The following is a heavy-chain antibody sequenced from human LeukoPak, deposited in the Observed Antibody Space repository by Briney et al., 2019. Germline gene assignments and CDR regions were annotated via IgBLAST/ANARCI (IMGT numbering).Heavy chain of an antibody. CDR1: GGSISSSSYY. J-gene: IGHJ6*03. CDR2: IYYSGST. Sequence: SETLSLTCTVSGGSISSSSYYWGWIRQPPGKGLEWIGSIYYSGSTYYKPSLRSRVTISVDTSKSQFSLKLSSVTAADTAVYYCARHQGGDGYNYYYYYMDVWGKGITVTVSS. D-gene: IGHD5-24*01. V-gene: IGHV4-39*01. CDR3: ARHQGGDGYNYYYYYMDV.